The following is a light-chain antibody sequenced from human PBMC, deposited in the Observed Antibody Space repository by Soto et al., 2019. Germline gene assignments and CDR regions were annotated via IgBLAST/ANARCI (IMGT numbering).Light chain of an antibody. Sequence: QLVLTQSASASASMGASGNLTCTLSTGHSDYAIAWHQQQPEKGPRYLMKLNGDGSHSKGDEIPDRFAGSNSGTERYLTISVFQCEDEAYYSCQTWGTGAHVVFGGGSKRTVL. V-gene: IGLV4-69*02. CDR3: QTWGTGAHVV. CDR2: LNGDGSH. CDR1: TGHSDYA. J-gene: IGLJ2*01.